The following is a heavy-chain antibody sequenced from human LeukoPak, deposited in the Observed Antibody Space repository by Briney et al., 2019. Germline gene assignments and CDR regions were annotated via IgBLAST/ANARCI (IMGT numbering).Heavy chain of an antibody. CDR2: ISSSGSTI. CDR3: ARDGTPNYSSGWVYMDV. CDR1: GFTFSSYE. Sequence: HPGGSLRLSCAASGFTFSSYEMNWVRQAPGKGLEWVSYISSSGSTIYYADSVKGRFTISRDNAKNSLYLQMNSLRVEDTAVYYCARDGTPNYSSGWVYMDVWGEGTTVTISS. J-gene: IGHJ6*03. D-gene: IGHD6-25*01. V-gene: IGHV3-48*03.